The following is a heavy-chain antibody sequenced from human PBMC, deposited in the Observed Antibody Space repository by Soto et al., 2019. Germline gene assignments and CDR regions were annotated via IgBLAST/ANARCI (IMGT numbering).Heavy chain of an antibody. CDR2: IIPILGTP. J-gene: IGHJ5*02. D-gene: IGHD5-12*01. V-gene: IGHV1-69*06. CDR3: ARSGNSGYSPHGS. CDR1: GDTFSTYS. Sequence: QVQLVQSGAEVKKPGSSVKVSCKVSGDTFSTYSISWVRQAPGQGLEWLGGIIPILGTPSYAQRFQDRVTITADKSTSTAYMEVSSLRSEDTAVYYCARSGNSGYSPHGSWGQGTLVTVSS.